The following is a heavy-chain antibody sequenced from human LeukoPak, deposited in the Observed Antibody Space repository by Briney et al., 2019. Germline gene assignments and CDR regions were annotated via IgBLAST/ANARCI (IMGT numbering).Heavy chain of an antibody. CDR3: ARSKLRLDP. V-gene: IGHV4-39*01. Sequence: SETLSPTCTVSGGSISSSSDYWGWIRQPPGKGLEWIGSIYYSGTTYYNPSLKSRVTISVDTSKNQFSLKLTSVTATDTAVYYCARSKLRLDPWGQGTLVTVSS. D-gene: IGHD4-17*01. J-gene: IGHJ5*01. CDR2: IYYSGTT. CDR1: GGSISSSSDY.